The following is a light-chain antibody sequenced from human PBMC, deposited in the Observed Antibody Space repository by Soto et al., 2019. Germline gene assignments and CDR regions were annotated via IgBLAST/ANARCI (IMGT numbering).Light chain of an antibody. CDR2: LAS. V-gene: IGKV3D-11*03. CDR1: QAVNTR. Sequence: EIVLTQSPATLFSFPGDRVTISCRASQAVNTRLAWYQHKPGQATRLLIYLASNRAAGVPARFSGSWSGTDYPLSISNVEPEDFAVYNNHQRQSWPWTLGQGKKVDIK. J-gene: IGKJ1*01. CDR3: HQRQSWPWT.